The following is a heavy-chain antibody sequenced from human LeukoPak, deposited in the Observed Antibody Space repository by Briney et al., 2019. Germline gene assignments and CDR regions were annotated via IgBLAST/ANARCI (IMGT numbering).Heavy chain of an antibody. CDR3: AKDYAVGSIDY. CDR2: ISRSGEST. V-gene: IGHV3-23*01. CDR1: GFPLSSHA. Sequence: GGSLRLSCAASGFPLSSHAMSWIRQAPGKGLEWVSSISRSGESTFYADSVRGRFTISRDNSKNTVSLQMESLRAEDTALYYCAKDYAVGSIDYWGQGTLVTVSS. D-gene: IGHD3-16*01. J-gene: IGHJ4*02.